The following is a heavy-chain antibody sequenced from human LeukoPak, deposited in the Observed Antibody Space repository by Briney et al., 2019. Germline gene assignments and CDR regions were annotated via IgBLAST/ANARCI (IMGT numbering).Heavy chain of an antibody. Sequence: SETLSLTCTVSGASINNNFWTWIRQPPGKGLEWIGYIYSSGSANYNPSLKSLVIISGDTSKNQISLNLTSLTAADTAVYFCARHRDYYDTWGHGTLVTVSS. V-gene: IGHV4-59*08. J-gene: IGHJ4*01. CDR2: IYSSGSA. D-gene: IGHD3-22*01. CDR1: GASINNNF. CDR3: ARHRDYYDT.